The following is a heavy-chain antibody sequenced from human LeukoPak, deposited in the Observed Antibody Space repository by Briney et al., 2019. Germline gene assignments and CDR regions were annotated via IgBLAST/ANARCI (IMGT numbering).Heavy chain of an antibody. CDR3: ARPFGYCSSTSCPSPFDY. V-gene: IGHV1-69*01. D-gene: IGHD2-2*01. J-gene: IGHJ4*02. CDR1: GGTFSSYA. Sequence: SVKVSCKASGGTFSSYAISWVRQAPGQGLEWMGGIIPIFGTANCAQKFQGRVTITADESTSTAYMELSSLRSEDTAVYYCARPFGYCSSTSCPSPFDYWGQGTLVTVSS. CDR2: IIPIFGTA.